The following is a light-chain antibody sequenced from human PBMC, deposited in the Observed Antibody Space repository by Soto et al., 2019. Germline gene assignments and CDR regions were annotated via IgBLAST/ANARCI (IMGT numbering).Light chain of an antibody. CDR2: AAS. Sequence: DIQMTPSPSTLSAAVGDRVTITCRASQSVNTWLAWYQQKPGKAPKLLIYAASSLQSGVPSRFSGSGSGTDFTLTISSLQPEDFATYYCQQSYSTPQTFGQGTKVDI. CDR1: QSVNTW. J-gene: IGKJ1*01. CDR3: QQSYSTPQT. V-gene: IGKV1-39*01.